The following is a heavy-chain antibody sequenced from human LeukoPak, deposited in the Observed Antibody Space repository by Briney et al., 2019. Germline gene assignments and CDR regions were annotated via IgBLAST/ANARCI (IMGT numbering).Heavy chain of an antibody. CDR1: GYTFTSYA. J-gene: IGHJ4*02. CDR3: ARDQRFELLWFGELLP. V-gene: IGHV1-3*01. Sequence: ASVKVSCKASGYTFTSYAMHWVRQAPGQRLEWMGWINAGNGNTKYSQKFQGRVTITRDTSASTAYMELSSLRSEDTAVYYCARDQRFELLWFGELLPWGQGTLVTVSS. CDR2: INAGNGNT. D-gene: IGHD3-10*01.